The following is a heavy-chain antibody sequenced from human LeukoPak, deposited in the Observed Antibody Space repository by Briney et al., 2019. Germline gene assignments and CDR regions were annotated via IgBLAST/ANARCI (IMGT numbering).Heavy chain of an antibody. Sequence: SQTLSLTCALSGGSVSREGAAWYWIRQFPSRRPEWLGRAYYRSKWYDDYAVSLKSRITINPDTSKNQFSLHLNAVTPEDTAVYYCARGAVGQHESKGDVFDIWGQGTMVTVSS. D-gene: IGHD1-1*01. CDR1: GGSVSREGAA. CDR2: AYYRSKWYD. V-gene: IGHV6-1*01. CDR3: ARGAVGQHESKGDVFDI. J-gene: IGHJ3*02.